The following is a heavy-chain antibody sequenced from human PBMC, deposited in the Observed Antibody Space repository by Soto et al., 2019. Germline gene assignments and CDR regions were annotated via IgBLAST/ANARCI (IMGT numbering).Heavy chain of an antibody. J-gene: IGHJ3*01. Sequence: SLRLSCEGSXFNFRNFNMIWVRQAPGKGLGWVSSVSGSSSYIYYADSVKGRFTVSRDNANNLVFLQMNGLRPEDTAMYYCARDLRGHYGPWGQGTMVTVSS. CDR1: XFNFRNFN. V-gene: IGHV3-21*06. CDR2: VSGSSSYI. D-gene: IGHD4-17*01. CDR3: ARDLRGHYGP.